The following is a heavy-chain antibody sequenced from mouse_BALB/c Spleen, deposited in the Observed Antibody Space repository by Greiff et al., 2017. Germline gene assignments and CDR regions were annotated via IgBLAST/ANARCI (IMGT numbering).Heavy chain of an antibody. V-gene: IGHV1-5*01. CDR1: GYTFTSYW. J-gene: IGHJ4*01. Sequence: VQLQQSGTVLARPGASVKMSCKASGYTFTSYWMHWVKQRPGQGLEWIGAIYPGNSDTSYNQKFKGKAKLTAVTSTSTAYMELSSLTNEDSAVYYCTRNYGSSPYAMDYWGQGTSVTVSS. D-gene: IGHD1-1*01. CDR2: IYPGNSDT. CDR3: TRNYGSSPYAMDY.